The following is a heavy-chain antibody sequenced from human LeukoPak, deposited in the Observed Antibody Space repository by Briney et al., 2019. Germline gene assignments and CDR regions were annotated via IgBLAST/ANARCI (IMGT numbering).Heavy chain of an antibody. CDR3: ARVPRPMIVVVIAHDY. D-gene: IGHD3-22*01. CDR1: GFTFSSYW. CDR2: IKQDGSEK. Sequence: GGSLRPSCAASGFTFSSYWMSWVRQAPGKGLEWVANIKQDGSEKYYVDSVKGRFTISRDNAKNSLYLQMNSLRAEDTAVYYCARVPRPMIVVVIAHDYWGQGTLVTVSS. J-gene: IGHJ4*02. V-gene: IGHV3-7*01.